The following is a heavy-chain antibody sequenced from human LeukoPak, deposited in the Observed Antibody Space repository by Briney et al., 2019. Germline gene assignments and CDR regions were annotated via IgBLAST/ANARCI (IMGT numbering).Heavy chain of an antibody. D-gene: IGHD2-2*01. J-gene: IGHJ6*02. CDR1: GFTFSSYA. CDR3: ARDIVVVPAAPKYYYYYYGMDV. CDR2: ISGSGGST. Sequence: GGSLRLSCAASGFTFSSYAMSWVRQAPGKGLEWVSAISGSGGSTYYADSVKGRFTISRDNSKNTLYLQMNSLRAEDTAVYYCARDIVVVPAAPKYYYYYYGMDVWGQGTTVTVSS. V-gene: IGHV3-23*01.